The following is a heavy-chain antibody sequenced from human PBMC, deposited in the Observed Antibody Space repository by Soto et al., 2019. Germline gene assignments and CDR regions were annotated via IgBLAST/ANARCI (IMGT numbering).Heavy chain of an antibody. CDR1: GDSVSSNSAA. V-gene: IGHV6-1*01. CDR3: ARDRTSRDGYNFHGEPNGCFDY. J-gene: IGHJ4*02. D-gene: IGHD5-12*01. Sequence: SQTLSLTCAISGDSVSSNSAAWNWIRQSPSRGLEWLGRTYYRSKWYNDYAVSVKSRITINPDTSKNQFSLQLNSVTPEDTAVYYCARDRTSRDGYNFHGEPNGCFDYWGQGTLVTVSS. CDR2: TYYRSKWYN.